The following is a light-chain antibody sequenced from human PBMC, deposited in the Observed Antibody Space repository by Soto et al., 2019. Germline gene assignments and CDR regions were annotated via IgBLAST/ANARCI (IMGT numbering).Light chain of an antibody. CDR3: QQCRNWPLT. Sequence: EIVMTQSPATLSVSPGEGATLSCKASQTVYNNLAWYQQRPGQPPRLLIYDASTRATGISASFSGSGYGTEFTLAISSLPSEDFAVYFCQQCRNWPLTFGGGTKVEI. J-gene: IGKJ4*01. CDR2: DAS. CDR1: QTVYNN. V-gene: IGKV3-15*01.